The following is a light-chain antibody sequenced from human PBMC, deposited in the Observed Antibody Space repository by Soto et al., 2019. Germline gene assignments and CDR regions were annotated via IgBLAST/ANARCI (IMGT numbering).Light chain of an antibody. CDR3: HHFGSSRHT. CDR2: GAS. Sequence: EVVLTQTPGTLSLSPGERATLSCRASHSVSSTYLAWYRHKPGQAPRLLIYGASSRAAGIPDRFSGSGSGTDFTLTISRLEPEDFAVYYCHHFGSSRHTFGQGTKVDIK. CDR1: HSVSSTY. V-gene: IGKV3-20*01. J-gene: IGKJ2*01.